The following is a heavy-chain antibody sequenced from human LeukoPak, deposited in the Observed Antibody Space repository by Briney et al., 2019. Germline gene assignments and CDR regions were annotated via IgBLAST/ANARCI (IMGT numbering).Heavy chain of an antibody. CDR1: GYSFANYW. D-gene: IGHD4-17*01. CDR3: ARSSSYGDYVYYYGMDV. V-gene: IGHV5-51*01. J-gene: IGHJ6*02. CDR2: IYPGDSDT. Sequence: GESLKISCKGSGYSFANYWIAWVRQMPGKGLEWMGIIYPGDSDTRYSPSFQGQVTISADKSISTAYLQWSSLKASDTAMYYCARSSSYGDYVYYYGMDVWGQGTTVTVSS.